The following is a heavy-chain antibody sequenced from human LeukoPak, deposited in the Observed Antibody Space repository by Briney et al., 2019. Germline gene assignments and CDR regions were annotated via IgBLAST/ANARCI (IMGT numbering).Heavy chain of an antibody. Sequence: PSETLSLTCTVSGGSISSYYWSWIRQPPGKGLEWIGYIYYSGSTNYNPSLKSRVTISVDTSKNQFSLKLSSVTAADTAVYYCARTTEGYCRGRSCYSYFYYMDVWGKGTTVTVSS. V-gene: IGHV4-59*01. J-gene: IGHJ6*03. CDR1: GGSISSYY. CDR3: ARTTEGYCRGRSCYSYFYYMDV. CDR2: IYYSGST. D-gene: IGHD2-15*01.